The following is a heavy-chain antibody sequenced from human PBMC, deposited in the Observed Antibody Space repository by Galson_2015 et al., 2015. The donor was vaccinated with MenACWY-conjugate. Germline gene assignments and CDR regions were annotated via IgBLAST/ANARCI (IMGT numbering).Heavy chain of an antibody. Sequence: GFTFSSYNVNWVRQAPGKGLEWVSYISSSSSTIYYADSVKGRFTISRDNAKNSLYLQMNSLRDEDTALYYCAKPYSASYVDGFDFWGQGTMVTVSS. J-gene: IGHJ3*01. V-gene: IGHV3-48*02. D-gene: IGHD1-26*01. CDR2: ISSSSSTI. CDR3: AKPYSASYVDGFDF. CDR1: GFTFSSYN.